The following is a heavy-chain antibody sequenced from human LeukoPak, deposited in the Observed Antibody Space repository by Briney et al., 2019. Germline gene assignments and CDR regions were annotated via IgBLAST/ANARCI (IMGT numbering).Heavy chain of an antibody. D-gene: IGHD3-16*01. CDR3: ASGLKDYVGGSDYYFDY. Sequence: SVKVSCKASGGTLSSYAISWVRQAPGQGLEWMGRSIPIFGTANYAQKFQGRVTITADKSTSTAYMELISLRSEDTAVYYCASGLKDYVGGSDYYFDYLGQETLVIVSS. CDR2: SIPIFGTA. J-gene: IGHJ4*02. CDR1: GGTLSSYA. V-gene: IGHV1-69*06.